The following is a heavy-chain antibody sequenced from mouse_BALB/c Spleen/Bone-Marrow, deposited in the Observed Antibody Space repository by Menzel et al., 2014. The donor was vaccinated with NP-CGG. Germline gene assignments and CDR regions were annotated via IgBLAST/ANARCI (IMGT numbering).Heavy chain of an antibody. V-gene: IGHV2-6-7*01. D-gene: IGHD2-2*01. J-gene: IGHJ4*01. Sequence: VQLVESGPGLVAPSQSLSIPCTVSGFSLTGYAVNWVRQPPGKGLEWLGMIWGDGSTDYNSALKSRLSISKDNSKSQVFLKMNSLQTDDTARYYCARGGYDYAMDYWGQGTSVTASS. CDR2: IWGDGST. CDR3: ARGGYDYAMDY. CDR1: GFSLTGYA.